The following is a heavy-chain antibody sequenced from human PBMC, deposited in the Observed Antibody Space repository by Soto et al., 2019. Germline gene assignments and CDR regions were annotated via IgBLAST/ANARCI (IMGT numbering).Heavy chain of an antibody. J-gene: IGHJ4*02. CDR2: ISGSGGST. CDR1: GFTFSSYA. D-gene: IGHD3-3*02. Sequence: GGSLRLSCAASGFTFSSYAMSWVRQAPGKGLEWVSAISGSGGSTYYADSVKGRFTISRDNSKNTLYLQMNSLRAEDTAVYYCAKAIFGVVIIEPNDYWGQGTLVTVSS. CDR3: AKAIFGVVIIEPNDY. V-gene: IGHV3-23*01.